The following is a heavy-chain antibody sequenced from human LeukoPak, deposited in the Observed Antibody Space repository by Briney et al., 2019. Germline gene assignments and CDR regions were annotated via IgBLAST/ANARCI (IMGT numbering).Heavy chain of an antibody. CDR3: ARGGGLDV. D-gene: IGHD3-16*01. CDR1: GFTFSSYW. J-gene: IGHJ6*02. V-gene: IGHV3-7*03. Sequence: GGSLRLSCAASGFTFSSYWMNWARQAPGKGLEWVASINHNGNVNYYVDSVKGRFTISRDNAKNTLYLQMSNLRAEDTAVYFCARGGGLDVWGQGATVTVSS. CDR2: INHNGNVN.